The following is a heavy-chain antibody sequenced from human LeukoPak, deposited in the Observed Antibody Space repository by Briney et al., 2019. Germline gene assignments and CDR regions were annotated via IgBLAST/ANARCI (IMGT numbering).Heavy chain of an antibody. Sequence: SVKVSCKASGGTFSSYAISWVRQAPGQGLEWMGRIIPIFGIANYTQKFQGRVSITADKSTSTAYMELSSLRCEDTVVYYCARGYDSSGYYHSDFVYWGQGTLVTVCS. CDR1: GGTFSSYA. V-gene: IGHV1-69*04. D-gene: IGHD3-22*01. CDR3: ARGYDSSGYYHSDFVY. J-gene: IGHJ4*02. CDR2: IIPIFGIA.